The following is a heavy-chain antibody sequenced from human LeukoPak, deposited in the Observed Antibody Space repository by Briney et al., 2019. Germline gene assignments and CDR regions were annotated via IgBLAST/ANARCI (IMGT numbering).Heavy chain of an antibody. Sequence: GSLRLSCAASGFTFSDYYMSWIRQPPGKGLEWIGYIFYTGSTNYNPSLESRLTMSVDTSKNQFSLKLSSVTAADTAVYFCARSEGTYGYNNFDYWGQGTLVTVSS. CDR3: ARSEGTYGYNNFDY. CDR2: IFYTGST. CDR1: GFTFSDYY. J-gene: IGHJ4*02. V-gene: IGHV4-59*01. D-gene: IGHD5-24*01.